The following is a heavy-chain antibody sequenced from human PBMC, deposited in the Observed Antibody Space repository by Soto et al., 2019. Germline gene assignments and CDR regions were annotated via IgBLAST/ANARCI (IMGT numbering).Heavy chain of an antibody. CDR3: ARRKISYCGGDCYLNWFDP. Sequence: PVESLKISCKGSGYSFTSYWIGWVRQMPGKGLEWMGIIYPGDSDTRYSPSFQGQVTISADKSISTAYLQWSSLKASDTAMYYCARRKISYCGGDCYLNWFDPWGQGTLVTVSS. CDR1: GYSFTSYW. D-gene: IGHD2-21*02. J-gene: IGHJ5*02. V-gene: IGHV5-51*03. CDR2: IYPGDSDT.